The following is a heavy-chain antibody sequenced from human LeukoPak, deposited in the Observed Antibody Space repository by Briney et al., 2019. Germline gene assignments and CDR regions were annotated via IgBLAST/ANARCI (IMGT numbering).Heavy chain of an antibody. D-gene: IGHD6-19*01. J-gene: IGHJ4*02. Sequence: SETLSLTCSVSGGSTNTDSYFWGWIRQPPGKGLEWIGSGYYSGSSHYTPSLKSRATISVDTSKNQFSLKLTSVTAADTAVYYCARLWLVWGIDYWGQGSLVVVSS. CDR1: GGSTNTDSYF. CDR2: GYYSGSS. V-gene: IGHV4-39*01. CDR3: ARLWLVWGIDY.